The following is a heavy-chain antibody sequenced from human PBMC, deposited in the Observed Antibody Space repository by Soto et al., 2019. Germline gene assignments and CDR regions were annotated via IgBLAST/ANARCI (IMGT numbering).Heavy chain of an antibody. Sequence: RGSLRLSCAASGFTFSSYAMSWVRQAPGKGLEWVSAISGSGGSTYYADSVKGRFTISRDNSKNTLYLQMNSLRAEDTAVYYCAKVLRRWWYNSYDYWGQGTLVTVSS. V-gene: IGHV3-23*01. CDR2: ISGSGGST. D-gene: IGHD2-15*01. CDR1: GFTFSSYA. CDR3: AKVLRRWWYNSYDY. J-gene: IGHJ4*02.